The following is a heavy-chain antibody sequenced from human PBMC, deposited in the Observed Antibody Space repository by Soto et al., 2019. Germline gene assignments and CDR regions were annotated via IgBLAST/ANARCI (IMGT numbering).Heavy chain of an antibody. V-gene: IGHV2-5*02. CDR1: GFSLSTSGVG. Sequence: SGPTLVNPTQTLTLTCTFSGFSLSTSGVGVGWIRQPPGKALEWLALIYWDDDKRYSPSLKSRLTITKDTSKNQVVLTMTNMDPVDTATYYCAHRPARPPTYGDYYAINFDDWGQGTLVNVSS. J-gene: IGHJ4*02. CDR2: IYWDDDK. D-gene: IGHD4-17*01. CDR3: AHRPARPPTYGDYYAINFDD.